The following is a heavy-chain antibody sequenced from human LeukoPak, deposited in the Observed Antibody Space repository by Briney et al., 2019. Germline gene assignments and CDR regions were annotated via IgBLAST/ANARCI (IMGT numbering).Heavy chain of an antibody. J-gene: IGHJ4*02. CDR3: ARSPMSTLKSFDS. CDR2: FSASGANT. CDR1: GLTFSSYA. D-gene: IGHD3-16*01. V-gene: IGHV3-23*01. Sequence: GGSLRLYCAASGLTFSSYAMSWVRQAPGKGLEWVSVFSASGANTYYADSVRGRFTISRDNSKNTLYLHMNGLRAEDTAFYYCARSPMSTLKSFDSWGQGTLVTVSS.